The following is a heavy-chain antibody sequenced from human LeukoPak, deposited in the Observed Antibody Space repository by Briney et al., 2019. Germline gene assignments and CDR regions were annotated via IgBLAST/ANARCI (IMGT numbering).Heavy chain of an antibody. CDR2: ISGSGGST. CDR3: AKDGAHWNDDY. J-gene: IGHJ4*02. V-gene: IGHV3-23*01. D-gene: IGHD1-1*01. Sequence: GGSLRLSCAASGFTFSSYAMSWVRQAPGKGLEWVSAISGSGGSTYYADSVKGRFTISGDNSKNTLYLQMNGLRAEDTAVYYCAKDGAHWNDDYWSQGTLVTVSS. CDR1: GFTFSSYA.